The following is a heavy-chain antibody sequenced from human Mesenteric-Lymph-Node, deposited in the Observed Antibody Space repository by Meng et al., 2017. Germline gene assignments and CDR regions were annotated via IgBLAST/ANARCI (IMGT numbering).Heavy chain of an antibody. D-gene: IGHD3-22*01. V-gene: IGHV3-21*01. J-gene: IGHJ4*02. Sequence: GESLKISCAASGFTFSSYSMNWVRQAPGKGLEWVSSISSSSSYIYYADSVKGRFTISRDNAKNSLYLQMNSLRAEDTAVYYCARDHPDYYDSSGYYRSIDYWGQGTLVTVSS. CDR1: GFTFSSYS. CDR3: ARDHPDYYDSSGYYRSIDY. CDR2: ISSSSSYI.